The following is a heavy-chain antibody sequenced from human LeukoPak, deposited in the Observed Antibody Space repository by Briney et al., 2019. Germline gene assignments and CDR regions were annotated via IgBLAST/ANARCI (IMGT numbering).Heavy chain of an antibody. Sequence: ASETLSLTCTVSGYSISSGYYWGWIRQPPGKGLEWIGSIYHSGSTYYNPSLKSRVTISVDTSKNQFSLKLSSVTAADTAVYYCARQRALMVRGVIMRRSYFDYWGQGTLVTVSS. CDR1: GYSISSGYY. J-gene: IGHJ4*02. D-gene: IGHD3-10*01. CDR3: ARQRALMVRGVIMRRSYFDY. V-gene: IGHV4-38-2*02. CDR2: IYHSGST.